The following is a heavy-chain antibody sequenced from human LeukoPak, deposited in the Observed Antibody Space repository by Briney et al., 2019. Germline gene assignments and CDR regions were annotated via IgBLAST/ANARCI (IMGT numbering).Heavy chain of an antibody. Sequence: PSETLSLTCTVSGYSISSGYYWGWIRQPPGKGLEWIGSIYHSGSTYYNPSLKSRVTISVDTSKNQFSLKLSSVTAADTAVYYCAREDGDLPDAFDIWGQGTMVTVSS. J-gene: IGHJ3*02. V-gene: IGHV4-38-2*02. CDR3: AREDGDLPDAFDI. CDR2: IYHSGST. CDR1: GYSISSGYY. D-gene: IGHD4-17*01.